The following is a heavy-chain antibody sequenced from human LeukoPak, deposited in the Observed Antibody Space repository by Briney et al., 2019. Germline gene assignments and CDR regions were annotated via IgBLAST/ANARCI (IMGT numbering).Heavy chain of an antibody. D-gene: IGHD3-22*01. V-gene: IGHV3-11*01. J-gene: IGHJ4*02. Sequence: GGSLRLSCAASGFTFSDYYMSWIRQAPGKGLEWVSYISSSGSTIYYADSVKGRFTISRDNAKNSLYLQMNSLRAEDTAVYYCASTISMIVVVINRFFDYWGQGTLVTVSS. CDR2: ISSSGSTI. CDR3: ASTISMIVVVINRFFDY. CDR1: GFTFSDYY.